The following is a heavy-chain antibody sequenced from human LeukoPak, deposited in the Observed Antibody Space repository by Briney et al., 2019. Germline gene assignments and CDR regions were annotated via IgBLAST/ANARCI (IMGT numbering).Heavy chain of an antibody. D-gene: IGHD3-10*01. CDR3: ASTYETGHFDY. Sequence: ASVKVSCKASGYTFTSYYMHWVRQAPGQGLEWMGIINPSGGSTSYAQKFQGRVTITADESTSTAYMELSSLRSEDTAVYFCASTYETGHFDYWGQGTLVTVSS. CDR2: INPSGGST. V-gene: IGHV1-46*01. J-gene: IGHJ4*02. CDR1: GYTFTSYY.